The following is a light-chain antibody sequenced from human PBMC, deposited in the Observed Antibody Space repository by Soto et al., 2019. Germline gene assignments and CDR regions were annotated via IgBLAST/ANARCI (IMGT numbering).Light chain of an antibody. Sequence: EIVMTQSPATLSVSPGERATPSCRASQSVSSYLAWYQQKPGQAPRLLIYDSSTRATGVPARFSGSGSGTEFTLTISSLQSEDFATYYCQHYNSYSVAFGPGTKVDIK. CDR1: QSVSSY. CDR3: QHYNSYSVA. CDR2: DSS. V-gene: IGKV3-15*01. J-gene: IGKJ1*01.